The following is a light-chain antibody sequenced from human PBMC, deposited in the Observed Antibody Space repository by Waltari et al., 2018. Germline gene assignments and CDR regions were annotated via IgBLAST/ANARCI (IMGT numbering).Light chain of an antibody. CDR1: QSITNY. J-gene: IGKJ1*01. CDR3: QQSSSALWT. CDR2: AAS. Sequence: IQMTQSPYSLSVSVGDRVIITCRASQSITNYLNWYQQKPGEAPKVLIYAASTLQTGVPSRFSGSGSGTDFTLTISSLQPEDFATYYCQQSSSALWTFGQGTKVDI. V-gene: IGKV1-39*01.